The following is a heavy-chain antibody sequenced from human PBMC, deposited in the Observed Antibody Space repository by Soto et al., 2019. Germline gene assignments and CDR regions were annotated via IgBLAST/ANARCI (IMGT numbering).Heavy chain of an antibody. CDR3: AKDSPRCSSGCAAFDI. CDR1: GFTFSSYA. V-gene: IGHV3-23*01. J-gene: IGHJ3*02. D-gene: IGHD6-19*01. Sequence: GGSLRLSCAASGFTFSSYAMSWVRQAPGKGLEWVSAISGSGGSTYYADSVKGRFTISRDNSKNTLYLQMNSLRAEDTAVYYCAKDSPRCSSGCAAFDIWGQGTMVTVSS. CDR2: ISGSGGST.